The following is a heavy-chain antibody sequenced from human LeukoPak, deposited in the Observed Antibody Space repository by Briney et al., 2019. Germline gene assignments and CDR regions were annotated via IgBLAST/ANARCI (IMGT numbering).Heavy chain of an antibody. D-gene: IGHD1/OR15-1a*01. CDR1: GFTFSSYS. V-gene: IGHV3-48*04. CDR2: ISSSSSTI. J-gene: IGHJ5*02. CDR3: TRDPRNKGFDP. Sequence: HPGGSLRLSCAASGFTFSSYSMNWVRQAPGKGLEWVSSISSSSSTIYYADSVKGRFTISRDNAKNTLYLEMNSLRAEDTAVYYCTRDPRNKGFDPWGQGTLVTVSS.